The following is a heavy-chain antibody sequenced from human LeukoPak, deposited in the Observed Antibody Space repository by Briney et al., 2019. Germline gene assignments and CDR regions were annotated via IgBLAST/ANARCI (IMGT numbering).Heavy chain of an antibody. CDR1: GYTFTSYG. D-gene: IGHD2-15*01. V-gene: IGHV1-18*01. Sequence: GASVKVSCKASGYTFTSYGISWVRQAPGQGLEWMGWISAYNGNTNYAQKLQGRVTMTTDTSTSTAYMELRSLRSDDTAVYYCARVAYCSSGSCYSFDYWGQGTLVTVSS. CDR3: ARVAYCSSGSCYSFDY. CDR2: ISAYNGNT. J-gene: IGHJ4*02.